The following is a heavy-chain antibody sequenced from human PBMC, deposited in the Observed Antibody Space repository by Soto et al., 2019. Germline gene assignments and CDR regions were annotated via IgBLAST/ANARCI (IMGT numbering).Heavy chain of an antibody. D-gene: IGHD3-10*01. V-gene: IGHV3-33*01. J-gene: IGHJ4*02. Sequence: QVQLVESGGGVVQPGRSLRLSCAGSGFTFSNYNMHWVRQAPGKGLEWVALIWYDGSNKSHADSVKGRFTISRDNSKNTLYLQMNSMRAEDKAVYYCARGFGSGGYPCDYWGQGTLVTVSS. CDR3: ARGFGSGGYPCDY. CDR1: GFTFSNYN. CDR2: IWYDGSNK.